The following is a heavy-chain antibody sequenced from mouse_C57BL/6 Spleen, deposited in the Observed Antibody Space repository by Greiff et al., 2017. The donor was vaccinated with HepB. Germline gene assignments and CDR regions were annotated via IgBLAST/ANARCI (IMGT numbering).Heavy chain of an antibody. CDR1: GYTFTSYW. D-gene: IGHD1-1*01. CDR2: IHPNSGST. Sequence: QVQLQQPGAELVKPGASVKLSCKASGYTFTSYWMHWVKQRPGQGLEWIGMIHPNSGSTNYNEKFKSKATLTVDKSSSTAYMQLSSLTSEDSAVYYCARRESTVVAPYYYAMDYWGQGTSVTVSS. J-gene: IGHJ4*01. V-gene: IGHV1-64*01. CDR3: ARRESTVVAPYYYAMDY.